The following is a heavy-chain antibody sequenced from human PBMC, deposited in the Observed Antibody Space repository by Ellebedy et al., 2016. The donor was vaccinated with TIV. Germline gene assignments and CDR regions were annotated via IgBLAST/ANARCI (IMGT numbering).Heavy chain of an antibody. CDR2: ISAYNGNT. CDR3: AREDYYYYGMDV. Sequence: ASVKVSXXASGYTFTSYGISWVRQAPGQGLEWMGWISAYNGNTNYAQKLQGRVTMTTDTSTSTAYMELRSLRSDDTAVYYCAREDYYYYGMDVWGQGTTVTVSS. CDR1: GYTFTSYG. V-gene: IGHV1-18*04. J-gene: IGHJ6*02.